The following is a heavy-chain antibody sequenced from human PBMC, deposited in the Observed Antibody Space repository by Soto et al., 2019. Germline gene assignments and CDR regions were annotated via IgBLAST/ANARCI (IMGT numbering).Heavy chain of an antibody. D-gene: IGHD2-15*01. CDR2: IYYSGST. V-gene: IGHV4-39*01. CDR1: GGSISSSSYY. J-gene: IGHJ5*02. CDR3: ARQRVVAATPLDWIDP. Sequence: SETLSLTCTVSGGSISSSSYYWGWIRQPPGKGLEWIGSIYYSGSTYYNPSLKSRVTISVDTSKNQFSLKLSSVTAADTAVYYCARQRVVAATPLDWIDPWGQGTLVTVSS.